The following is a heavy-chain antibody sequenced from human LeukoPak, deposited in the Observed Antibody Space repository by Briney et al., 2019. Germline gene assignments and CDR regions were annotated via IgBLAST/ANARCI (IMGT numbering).Heavy chain of an antibody. J-gene: IGHJ4*02. CDR1: GGSISSSSYY. D-gene: IGHD3-22*01. CDR2: IYYSGST. V-gene: IGHV4-39*07. Sequence: PSETLSLTCTVSGGSISSSSYYWGWIRQPPGKGLEWIGSIYYSGSTYYNPSLKSRVTISVDTSKNQFSLKLSSVTAADTAVYYCARDRYYYDSSGSPYFDYWGQGTLVTVSS. CDR3: ARDRYYYDSSGSPYFDY.